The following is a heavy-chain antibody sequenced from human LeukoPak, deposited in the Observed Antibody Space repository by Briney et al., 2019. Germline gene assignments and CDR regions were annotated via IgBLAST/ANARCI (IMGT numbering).Heavy chain of an antibody. CDR2: ISYDGSNK. Sequence: GGSLRLSCAASGFTFSSYAMHWVRQAPGKGLEWVAVISYDGSNKYYADSVKGRFTISRDNSKNMLYLQMNSLRAEDTAVYYCARDKDYWGQGTLVTVSS. J-gene: IGHJ4*02. V-gene: IGHV3-30*04. CDR1: GFTFSSYA. CDR3: ARDKDY.